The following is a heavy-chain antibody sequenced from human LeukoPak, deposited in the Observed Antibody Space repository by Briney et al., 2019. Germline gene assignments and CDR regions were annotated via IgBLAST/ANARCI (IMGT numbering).Heavy chain of an antibody. V-gene: IGHV3-74*01. CDR2: VNTDGSAT. J-gene: IGHJ4*02. CDR3: ARGGQGAVDY. D-gene: IGHD3-16*01. Sequence: GGSLRLSCAASGFTFSSNWMHWVRQAPGKGLVWVSYVNTDGSATTYADSVRGRFTISRDNAKNTLYLQMNSLRAEDTAVYYCARGGQGAVDYWGQGTLVTVSS. CDR1: GFTFSSNW.